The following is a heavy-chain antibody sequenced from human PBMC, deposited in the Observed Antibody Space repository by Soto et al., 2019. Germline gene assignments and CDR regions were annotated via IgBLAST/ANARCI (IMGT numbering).Heavy chain of an antibody. D-gene: IGHD3-22*01. CDR1: GGSISSGGYY. V-gene: IGHV4-31*03. CDR2: IYYSGST. J-gene: IGHJ4*02. CDR3: ARVTYYYDSSGYSNPYYFDY. Sequence: QVQLQESGPGLVKPSQTLSLTCTVSGGSISSGGYYWSWIRQHPGKGLEWLGYIYYSGSTYYNPSLKSRVTISVDTSKNHCSLNVSSVTASYTAVYYCARVTYYYDSSGYSNPYYFDYWGQGTLVTVSS.